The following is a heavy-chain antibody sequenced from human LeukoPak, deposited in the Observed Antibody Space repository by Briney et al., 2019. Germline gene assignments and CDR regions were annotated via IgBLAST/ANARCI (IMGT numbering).Heavy chain of an antibody. V-gene: IGHV1-2*02. Sequence: GASVKGSCKASGYTFTDYFMHWVRQAPGQGLEWMGWINPNSGGTHYAQKFQGRVTMTRDTSISTAYMELSRLRSDDTAVYYCARDPGYSSPRGDYWGQGTLVTVSS. D-gene: IGHD5-18*01. CDR2: INPNSGGT. J-gene: IGHJ4*02. CDR1: GYTFTDYF. CDR3: ARDPGYSSPRGDY.